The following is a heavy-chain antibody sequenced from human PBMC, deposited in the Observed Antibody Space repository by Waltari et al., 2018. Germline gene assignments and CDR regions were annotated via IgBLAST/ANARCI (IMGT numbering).Heavy chain of an antibody. CDR2: IYYYGST. J-gene: IGHJ5*02. CDR3: AAENPTRSYDLDA. D-gene: IGHD3-16*01. V-gene: IGHV4-39*01. CDR1: GDSISSSGFY. Sequence: QPQLQESGPGLVKPSETLSLTCNVSGDSISSSGFYWVWIRQSPGKGLEWIGSIYYYGSTYYSPSLRSRVTISADTSKNQFSLKLTSVTAADTAVYYCAAENPTRSYDLDAWGQGILVTASS.